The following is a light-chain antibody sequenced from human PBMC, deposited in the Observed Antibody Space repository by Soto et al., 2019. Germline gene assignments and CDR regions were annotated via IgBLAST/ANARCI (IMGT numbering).Light chain of an antibody. CDR1: SGDVGFYDF. V-gene: IGLV2-14*03. J-gene: IGLJ3*02. CDR2: GVT. CDR3: ASYTGSSTYV. Sequence: QSALTQPASMSGSPGQSITISCTGTSGDVGFYDFVSWYQQHPGKVPRLIIYGVTNRPSGVSHRFSGSKSGNTASLTISGLQVEDEADYSCASYTGSSTYVFGGGTQLTVL.